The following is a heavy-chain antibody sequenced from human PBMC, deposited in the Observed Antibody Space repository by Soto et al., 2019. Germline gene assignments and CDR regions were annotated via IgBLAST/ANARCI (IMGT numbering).Heavy chain of an antibody. D-gene: IGHD2-21*02. CDR1: RYTFTSYS. Sequence: QVQLVQSGAEVEKPGASVRVSCKASRYTFTSYSVHWVRQAPGQGLEWMGVINPSTGSTVFAQKFQGRVAITRDTSKSTVFMELSSLTSEDTAVYYCARIAFCGGDCYWSQGWFESWGQGTLVTVSS. V-gene: IGHV1-46*01. CDR2: INPSTGST. J-gene: IGHJ5*01. CDR3: ARIAFCGGDCYWSQGWFES.